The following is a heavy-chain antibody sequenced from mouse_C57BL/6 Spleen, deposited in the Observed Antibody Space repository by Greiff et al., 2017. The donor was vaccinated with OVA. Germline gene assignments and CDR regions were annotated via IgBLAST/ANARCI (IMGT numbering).Heavy chain of an antibody. CDR3: AREDDFDFED. CDR1: GYTFTSYW. CDR2: IDPSDSET. J-gene: IGHJ2*01. D-gene: IGHD2-4*01. Sequence: QVQLQQPGAELVRPGSSVKLSCKASGYTFTSYWMHWVKQRPIQGLEWIGNIDPSDSETHSNQKFKDKATLTVDKSSSTAYMQLSSLTSEDSAVYYCAREDDFDFEDWGKGTTVTV. V-gene: IGHV1-52*01.